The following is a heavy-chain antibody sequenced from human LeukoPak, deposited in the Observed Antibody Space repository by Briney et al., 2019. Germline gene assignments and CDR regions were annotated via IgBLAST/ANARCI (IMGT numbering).Heavy chain of an antibody. CDR1: GFTFSDYY. Sequence: PGGSLRLSCAASGFTFSDYYMSWIRQAPVKGLEWVSYISSSGSTIYYADSVKGRFTISRDNAKNSLYLQMNSLRAEDTAVYYCARDEYYYDSSTGFDYWGQGTLVTVSS. J-gene: IGHJ4*02. D-gene: IGHD3-22*01. CDR3: ARDEYYYDSSTGFDY. V-gene: IGHV3-11*04. CDR2: ISSSGSTI.